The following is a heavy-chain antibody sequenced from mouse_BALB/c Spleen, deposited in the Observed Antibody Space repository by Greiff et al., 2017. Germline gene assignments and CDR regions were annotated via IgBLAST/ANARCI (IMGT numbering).Heavy chain of an antibody. J-gene: IGHJ3*01. Sequence: VQLQQSGPELVKPGASVKISCKASGYSFTGYYMHWVKQSHVKSLEWIGRINPYNGATSYNQNFKDKASLTVDKSSSTAYMELHSLTSEDSAVYYCAIYDYVWFAYWGQGTLVTVSA. CDR1: GYSFTGYY. D-gene: IGHD2-4*01. CDR2: INPYNGAT. CDR3: AIYDYVWFAY. V-gene: IGHV1-31*01.